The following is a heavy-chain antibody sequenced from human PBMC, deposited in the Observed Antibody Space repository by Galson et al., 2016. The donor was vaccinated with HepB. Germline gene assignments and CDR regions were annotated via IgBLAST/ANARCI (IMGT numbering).Heavy chain of an antibody. D-gene: IGHD4-11*01. CDR2: IYYTGTT. CDR1: GGSINSDSYY. V-gene: IGHV4-39*02. J-gene: IGHJ4*02. Sequence: SETLSLTCTVSGGSINSDSYYWGWIRQPPGKGLEWIGNIYYTGTTYYNPSLKSRVTISADRSKNHFSPKLTSVTAADTAVYYCARPHSYSNYAFDHWGQGNLVTVSS. CDR3: ARPHSYSNYAFDH.